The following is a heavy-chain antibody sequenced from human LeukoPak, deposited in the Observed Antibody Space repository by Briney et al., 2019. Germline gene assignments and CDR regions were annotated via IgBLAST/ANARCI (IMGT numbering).Heavy chain of an antibody. Sequence: GGSLRLSCAASGFTFSSYDMHWVRQATGKGLEWVSAIGTAGDTYYPGSVKGRFTISRESAKNSLYLQMNSLRVGDTAVYYCARGSSTDYHWESSLDYWGQGTLVTVSS. J-gene: IGHJ4*02. D-gene: IGHD2-2*01. CDR2: IGTAGDT. CDR3: ARGSSTDYHWESSLDY. V-gene: IGHV3-13*01. CDR1: GFTFSSYD.